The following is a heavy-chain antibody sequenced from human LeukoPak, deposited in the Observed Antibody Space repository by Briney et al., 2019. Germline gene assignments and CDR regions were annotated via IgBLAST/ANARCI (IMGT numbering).Heavy chain of an antibody. V-gene: IGHV3-74*01. CDR2: INSNGSNT. Sequence: GGSLRLSCAASGFTFNRYAMHWVRQAPGKGLVWVSRINSNGSNTNYADSVKGRLTISRDNAKNTLYLQMNSLRAEDTAVYFCARDISYSMDVWGKGTTVTVSS. CDR1: GFTFNRYA. J-gene: IGHJ6*03. CDR3: ARDISYSMDV.